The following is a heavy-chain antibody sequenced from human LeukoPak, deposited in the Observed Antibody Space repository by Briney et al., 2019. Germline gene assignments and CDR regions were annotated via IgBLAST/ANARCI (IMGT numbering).Heavy chain of an antibody. J-gene: IGHJ4*02. Sequence: SQTLSLTCAISGDSVSSNSAAWNWIRQSPSRGLEWLGRTYYRSKWYNDYAVSVKSRITNNPDTSKNQFSLQLNSVTPEDTAVYYCARVGGIAAAGRSPPYYFDYWGQGTLVTVSS. CDR2: TYYRSKWYN. CDR1: GDSVSSNSAA. CDR3: ARVGGIAAAGRSPPYYFDY. V-gene: IGHV6-1*01. D-gene: IGHD6-13*01.